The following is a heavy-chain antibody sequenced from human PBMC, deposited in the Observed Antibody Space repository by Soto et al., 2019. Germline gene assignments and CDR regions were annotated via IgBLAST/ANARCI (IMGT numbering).Heavy chain of an antibody. J-gene: IGHJ6*02. CDR1: GYTFTSYY. Sequence: QVQLVQSGAEVKKPGASVKVSCKASGYTFTSYYMHWVRQAPGQGLEWMGISNPSGGSTRYAQKFQGRVTMTRDTYTSTVYMELSSLRSEDTAVYSGARGNWIGWGMDVWGQGTTVTVSS. CDR2: SNPSGGST. CDR3: ARGNWIGWGMDV. V-gene: IGHV1-46*01. D-gene: IGHD1-1*01.